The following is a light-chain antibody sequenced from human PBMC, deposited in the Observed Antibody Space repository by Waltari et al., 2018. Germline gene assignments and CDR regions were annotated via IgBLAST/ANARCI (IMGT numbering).Light chain of an antibody. Sequence: EIGMTQSPENLAVSLGERATIKRKSSQGGLYSPNNKDHLAWYQQKPGQPPKLLIYWASTRESGVPDRFSGSGSGTDFTLTISSLQADDVAVYYCQQYYKTPQTFGQGTKVEIK. CDR1: QGGLYSPNNKDH. V-gene: IGKV4-1*01. J-gene: IGKJ1*01. CDR3: QQYYKTPQT. CDR2: WAS.